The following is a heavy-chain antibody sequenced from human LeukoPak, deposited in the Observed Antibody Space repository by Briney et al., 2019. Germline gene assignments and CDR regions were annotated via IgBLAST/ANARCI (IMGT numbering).Heavy chain of an antibody. J-gene: IGHJ6*02. CDR3: GESRNPDWSGYCMDG. D-gene: IGHD3-3*01. Sequence: GGSLRLSCAASGFTLSSYEMNWVRQAPGEGREWVAVISHDGSIKFYADSVKGRFTITRDNSNNTLYLQMNSLIAEDATVYYCGESRNPDWSGYCMDGWGQGTTVSVSS. CDR2: ISHDGSIK. CDR1: GFTLSSYE. V-gene: IGHV3-30-3*01.